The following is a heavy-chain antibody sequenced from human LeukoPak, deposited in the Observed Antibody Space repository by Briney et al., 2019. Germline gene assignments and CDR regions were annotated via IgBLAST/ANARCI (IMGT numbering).Heavy chain of an antibody. CDR2: IYHSGST. CDR3: ARDGARYCSGGSCYPT. CDR1: GGSISSGGYY. V-gene: IGHV4-30-2*01. D-gene: IGHD2-15*01. Sequence: PSKTLSLTCTVSGGSISSGGYYWSWIRQPPGKGLEWIGYIYHSGSTYYNPSLKSRVTISVDKSKNQFSLKLSSVTAADTAVYYCARDGARYCSGGSCYPTWGQGTMVTVSS. J-gene: IGHJ3*01.